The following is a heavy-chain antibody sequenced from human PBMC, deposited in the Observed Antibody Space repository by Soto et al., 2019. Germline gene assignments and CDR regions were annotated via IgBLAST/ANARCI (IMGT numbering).Heavy chain of an antibody. J-gene: IGHJ6*02. V-gene: IGHV3-23*01. Sequence: PWGSLRLSCAASGFTFSRYAIILFRQAPCKGLEWVSTVTGGGHTTYNADSVNGRFTISRDNSKNTLYLQMNNLRAEDTAIYYCASSSGDLDVYGMDIWGPGTTVTVSS. CDR1: GFTFSRYA. CDR2: VTGGGHTT. D-gene: IGHD3-10*01. CDR3: ASSSGDLDVYGMDI.